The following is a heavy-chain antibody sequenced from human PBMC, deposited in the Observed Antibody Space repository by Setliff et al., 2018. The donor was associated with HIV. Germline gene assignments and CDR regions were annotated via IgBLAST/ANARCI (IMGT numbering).Heavy chain of an antibody. D-gene: IGHD6-13*01. CDR3: AKGIGAAAGIVAFDI. CDR2: INPSSGST. CDR1: GDTLTGYY. V-gene: IGHV1-46*01. J-gene: IGHJ3*02. Sequence: ASVKVSCKASGDTLTGYYMHWVRQAPGQGLEWMGIINPSSGSTTYAQKFQGRVTMTRDTSTSTVYMELNSLRAEDTAVYYCAKGIGAAAGIVAFDIWGQGTMVTVSS.